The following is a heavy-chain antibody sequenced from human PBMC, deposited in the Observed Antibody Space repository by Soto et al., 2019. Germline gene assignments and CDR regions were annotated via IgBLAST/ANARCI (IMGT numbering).Heavy chain of an antibody. CDR3: ARDRGRLGAHGRYYGMDV. Sequence: ASVKVSCKASGYTFTSYYMHWVRRAPGEGLEWMGIINPSGGSTSYAQKFQGRVTMTRDTSTSTVYMELSSLRSEDTAVYYCARDRGRLGAHGRYYGMDVWGQGTTVTVSS. D-gene: IGHD1-26*01. V-gene: IGHV1-46*01. J-gene: IGHJ6*02. CDR1: GYTFTSYY. CDR2: INPSGGST.